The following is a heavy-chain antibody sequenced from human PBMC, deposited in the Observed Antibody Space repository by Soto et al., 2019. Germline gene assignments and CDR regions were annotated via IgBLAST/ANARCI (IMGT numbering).Heavy chain of an antibody. CDR3: ARLGIAYCGGDCYPFDY. Sequence: QLQLQESGPGLVKPSETLSLTCTVSGGSISSSSYYWGWIRQPPGKGLEWIGSIYYSGSTYYNPSLKSRVTISVDTSKNQFSLKLSSVTAADTAMYYCARLGIAYCGGDCYPFDYWGQGTLVTVSS. CDR2: IYYSGST. V-gene: IGHV4-39*01. D-gene: IGHD2-21*02. J-gene: IGHJ4*02. CDR1: GGSISSSSYY.